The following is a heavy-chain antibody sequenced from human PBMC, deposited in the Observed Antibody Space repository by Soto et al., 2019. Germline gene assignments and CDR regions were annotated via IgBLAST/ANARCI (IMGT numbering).Heavy chain of an antibody. D-gene: IGHD3-10*01. CDR1: GFTFSSYA. Sequence: QVQLVESGGGVVQPGRSLRLSCAASGFTFSSYAMHWVRQAPGKGLERVAVISYDGSNKYYADSVKGRFTISRDNSKNTLYLQMNSLRAEDTAVYYCARDHRGYYGSGSYLDYWGQGTLVTVSS. CDR3: ARDHRGYYGSGSYLDY. CDR2: ISYDGSNK. V-gene: IGHV3-30-3*01. J-gene: IGHJ4*02.